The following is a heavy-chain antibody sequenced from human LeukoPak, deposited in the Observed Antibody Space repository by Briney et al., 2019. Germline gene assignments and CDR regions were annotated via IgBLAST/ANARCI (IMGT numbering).Heavy chain of an antibody. D-gene: IGHD3-16*01. J-gene: IGHJ4*02. CDR3: ARSYDPSSPFDY. CDR1: GYTFTSYY. CDR2: INPVDGNT. V-gene: IGHV1-46*03. Sequence: ASVKVSCKGSGYTFTSYYMYWVRQAPGQGLEWMAMINPVDGNTRYAQKLQGRVTVTRDTSTSTVYMELNSLRSEDTGFYYCARSYDPSSPFDYWGQGTLVTVSS.